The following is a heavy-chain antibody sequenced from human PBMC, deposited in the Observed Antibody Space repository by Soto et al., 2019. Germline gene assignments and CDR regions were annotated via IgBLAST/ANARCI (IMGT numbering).Heavy chain of an antibody. V-gene: IGHV3-21*01. D-gene: IGHD3-22*01. CDR1: GFTFSSYS. CDR2: ISSISSYI. CDR3: ARNNYYYDSSGYIH. J-gene: IGHJ4*02. Sequence: GGSLRLSCAASGFTFSSYSMNWVRQAPGKGLEWVSAISSISSYIYYADSVKGRFTISRDNAKNSLYLQMNSLRAADTAVYYCARNNYYYDSSGYIHWGQGTLVTVSS.